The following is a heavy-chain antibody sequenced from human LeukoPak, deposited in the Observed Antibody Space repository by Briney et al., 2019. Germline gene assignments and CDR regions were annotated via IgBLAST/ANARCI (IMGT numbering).Heavy chain of an antibody. CDR3: ARTPNRYCSGGSCYWFWFDP. J-gene: IGHJ5*02. CDR2: INHSGST. V-gene: IGHV4-34*01. CDR1: GGSFSGYH. D-gene: IGHD2-15*01. Sequence: PSETLSLTCAVYGGSFSGYHWSWIRQPPGKGLEWIGEINHSGSTNYNPSLKSRVTISVDTSRNQFSLKLSSVTAADTAVYYCARTPNRYCSGGSCYWFWFDPWGQGTLVTVSS.